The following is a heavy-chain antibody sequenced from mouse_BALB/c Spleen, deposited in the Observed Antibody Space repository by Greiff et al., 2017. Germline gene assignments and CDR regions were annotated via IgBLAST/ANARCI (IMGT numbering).Heavy chain of an antibody. CDR3: ARGPPSFAY. V-gene: IGHV7-3*02. Sequence: EVMLVESGGGLVQPGGSLRLSCATSGFTFTDYYMSWVRQPPGKALEWLGFIRNKANGYTTEYSASVKGRFTISRDNSQSILYLQMNTLRAEDSATYYCARGPPSFAYWGQGTLVTVSA. CDR1: GFTFTDYY. J-gene: IGHJ3*01. CDR2: IRNKANGYTT.